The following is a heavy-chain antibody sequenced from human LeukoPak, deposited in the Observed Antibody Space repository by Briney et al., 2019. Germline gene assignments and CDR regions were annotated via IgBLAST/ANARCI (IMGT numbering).Heavy chain of an antibody. V-gene: IGHV3-11*01. D-gene: IGHD2-2*01. CDR3: ARIPYCSSTSCHYYYYYMDV. J-gene: IGHJ6*03. Sequence: PGGSPRLSCAASGFTFSDYYMSWIRQAPGKGLEWVSYISSSGSTIYYADSVKGRFTISRDNAKNSLYLQMNSLRAEDTAVYYCARIPYCSSTSCHYYYYYMDVWGKGTTVTVSS. CDR1: GFTFSDYY. CDR2: ISSSGSTI.